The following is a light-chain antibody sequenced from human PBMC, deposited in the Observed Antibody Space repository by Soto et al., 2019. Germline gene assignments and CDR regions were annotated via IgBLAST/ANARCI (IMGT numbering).Light chain of an antibody. V-gene: IGKV1-39*01. CDR1: QSIARF. Sequence: DLQMTQSPSSLSAAVGDRVTITCRASQSIARFLNWYQQKPGEVPKLLIFGASYLRSGVPSRFSGCGSGTLFAITITSLQPEDFATYFCHQSHIAPCSFCQGT. CDR3: HQSHIAPCS. CDR2: GAS. J-gene: IGKJ2*04.